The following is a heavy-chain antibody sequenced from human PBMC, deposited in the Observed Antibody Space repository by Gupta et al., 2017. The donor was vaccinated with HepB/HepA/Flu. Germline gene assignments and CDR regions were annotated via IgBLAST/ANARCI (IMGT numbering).Heavy chain of an antibody. Sequence: VQLLESAGGSVKPVESLRLRCTVSGSTFSSYARTWVRPAPGKGLEWVSTITDESRTYYTDSVRCRFTNSRDNSKNMVYLQMNSLGAEDTAVYDCSKDLGVGPTDVFDPWGQGTLVTVSS. CDR2: ITDESRT. D-gene: IGHD3-16*01. CDR1: GSTFSSYA. CDR3: SKDLGVGPTDVFDP. J-gene: IGHJ5*02. V-gene: IGHV3-23*01.